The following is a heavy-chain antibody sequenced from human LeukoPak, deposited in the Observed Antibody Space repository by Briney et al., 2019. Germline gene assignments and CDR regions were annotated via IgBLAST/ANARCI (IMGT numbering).Heavy chain of an antibody. V-gene: IGHV4-61*08. J-gene: IGHJ4*02. Sequence: PSETLSLTCTVSGGSVSSGGYYWSWIRQPPGKGLEWIGEINHSGSTNYNPSLKSRVTMSVDTSKNQFSLKLSSVTAADTAVYYCARERSALRYFDWLSDIVERTFDYWGQGTLVTVSS. CDR3: ARERSALRYFDWLSDIVERTFDY. CDR1: GGSVSSGGYY. CDR2: INHSGST. D-gene: IGHD3-9*01.